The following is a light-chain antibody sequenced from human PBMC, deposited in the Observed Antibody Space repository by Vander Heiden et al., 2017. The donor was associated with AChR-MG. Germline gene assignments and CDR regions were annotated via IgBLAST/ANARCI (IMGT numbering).Light chain of an antibody. CDR1: QSVSRD. J-gene: IGKJ1*01. V-gene: IGKV3-15*01. Sequence: EVVMTQSPATLSVSPGERATLSCRASQSVSRDLAWYQHKPGQAPRLLIYGASTRATGVPARFSGSGSGTEFTLTISSLQSQDFAVYYCQQDNNWWTFGQGTKVDIK. CDR2: GAS. CDR3: QQDNNWWT.